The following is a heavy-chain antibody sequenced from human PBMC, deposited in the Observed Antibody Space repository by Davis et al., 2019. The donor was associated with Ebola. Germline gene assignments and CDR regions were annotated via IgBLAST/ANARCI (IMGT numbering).Heavy chain of an antibody. V-gene: IGHV3-7*01. CDR3: AKDEIRSSWYRYYYYGMDV. CDR2: IKQDGSEK. CDR1: GFTFSSYW. J-gene: IGHJ6*02. Sequence: PGVSLRLSCAASGFTFSSYWMSWVRQAPGKGLEWVANIKQDGSEKYYVDSVTGRFTISRDNAKNSLYLQMNSLRAGDTAVYYCAKDEIRSSWYRYYYYGMDVWGQGTTVTVSS. D-gene: IGHD6-13*01.